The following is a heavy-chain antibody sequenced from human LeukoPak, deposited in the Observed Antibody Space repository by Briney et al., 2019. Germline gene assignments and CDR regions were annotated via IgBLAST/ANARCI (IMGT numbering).Heavy chain of an antibody. CDR3: VKWTNYYFAL. Sequence: GGSLRLSCAASGFIFSDYYMAWMRQAPGKGLEDVSAISSNGISTFYANSVKGRFTVSRDDSKNTVYLQMGSLRAEDMAVYYCVKWTNYYFALWGRGTLVTVSS. CDR2: ISSNGIST. CDR1: GFIFSDYY. J-gene: IGHJ2*01. D-gene: IGHD2-8*01. V-gene: IGHV3-64*01.